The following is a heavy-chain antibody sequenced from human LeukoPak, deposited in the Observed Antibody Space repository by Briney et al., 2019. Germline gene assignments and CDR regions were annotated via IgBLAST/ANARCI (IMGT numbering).Heavy chain of an antibody. J-gene: IGHJ4*02. CDR2: IIPIFGTA. Sequence: ASVKVSCKAPGYTFTNYYLHWVRQAPGQGLEWMGGIIPIFGTANYAQKFQGRVTITADKSTSTTYMELSSLRSEDTAVYYCARSPYYDSSGYYGAHYFDYWGQGTLVTVSS. V-gene: IGHV1-69*06. CDR3: ARSPYYDSSGYYGAHYFDY. D-gene: IGHD3-22*01. CDR1: GYTFTNYY.